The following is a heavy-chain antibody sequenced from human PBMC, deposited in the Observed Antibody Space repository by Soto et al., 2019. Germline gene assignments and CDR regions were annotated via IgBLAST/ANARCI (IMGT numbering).Heavy chain of an antibody. Sequence: SETLSLTCTVSGGSISSGGYYWSWIRQHPGKGLEWIGYIYYSGSTYYNPSLKSRVTISVDTSKNQFSLKLSSVTAADTAVYYCARDGARRYCSGGSCYHTFDYWGQGTLVTVSS. V-gene: IGHV4-31*03. CDR3: ARDGARRYCSGGSCYHTFDY. CDR2: IYYSGST. CDR1: GGSISSGGYY. D-gene: IGHD2-15*01. J-gene: IGHJ4*02.